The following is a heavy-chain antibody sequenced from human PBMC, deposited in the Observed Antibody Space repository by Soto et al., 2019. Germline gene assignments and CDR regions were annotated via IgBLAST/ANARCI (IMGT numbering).Heavy chain of an antibody. CDR1: GFTFSSYG. CDR3: AKERIAVADGSGMDV. D-gene: IGHD6-19*01. V-gene: IGHV3-30*18. CDR2: ISYDGSNK. J-gene: IGHJ6*02. Sequence: QVQLVESGGGVVQPGRSLRLSCAASGFTFSSYGMHWVRQAPGKGLEWVAVISYDGSNKYYADSVKGRFTISRDNSKNTFYLQMNSLRAEDTAVYYCAKERIAVADGSGMDVWGQGTTVTVSS.